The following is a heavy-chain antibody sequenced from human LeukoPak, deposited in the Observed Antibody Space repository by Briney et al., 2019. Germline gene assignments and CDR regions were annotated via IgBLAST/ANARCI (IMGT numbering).Heavy chain of an antibody. D-gene: IGHD6-19*01. CDR2: ISQDGREK. CDR3: VGGIGWQPDY. V-gene: IGHV3-7*03. Sequence: GGSLRLSCAACAGFTFSDYWMNWVRQAPGKGLEWVAIISQDGREKLYVDSVKGRFTISRDNAKSSLYLQIISLRAEDTAVYYCVGGIGWQPDYWGQGTLVTVSS. CDR1: GFTFSDYW. J-gene: IGHJ4*02.